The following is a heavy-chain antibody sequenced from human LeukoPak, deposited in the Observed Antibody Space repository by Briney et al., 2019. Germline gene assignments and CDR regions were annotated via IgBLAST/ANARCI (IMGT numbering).Heavy chain of an antibody. CDR3: ARGRTTVTYYYYYGMDV. J-gene: IGHJ6*02. Sequence: GGSLRLSCAASGFTFTTYWMHWVRQAPGKGLEWVSSISSSSSYIYYADSVKGRFTISRDNAKNSLYLQMNSLRAEDTAVYYCARGRTTVTYYYYYGMDVWGQGTTVTVSS. V-gene: IGHV3-21*01. CDR1: GFTFTTYW. CDR2: ISSSSSYI. D-gene: IGHD4-17*01.